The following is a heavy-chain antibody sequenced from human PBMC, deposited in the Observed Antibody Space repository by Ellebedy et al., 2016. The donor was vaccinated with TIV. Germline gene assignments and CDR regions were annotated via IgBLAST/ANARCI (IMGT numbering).Heavy chain of an antibody. CDR2: VHYTGTT. CDR3: AGGSYSPYGMDV. V-gene: IGHV4-59*01. J-gene: IGHJ6*02. D-gene: IGHD1-26*01. Sequence: SETLSLTCTVSGGSISTYYWSWIRQPPGKGLEYIGYVHYTGTTNYNPSLKSRVAISVDSFKNQFSLRLQSVTAADTAVYYCAGGSYSPYGMDVWGQGTTVTVSS. CDR1: GGSISTYY.